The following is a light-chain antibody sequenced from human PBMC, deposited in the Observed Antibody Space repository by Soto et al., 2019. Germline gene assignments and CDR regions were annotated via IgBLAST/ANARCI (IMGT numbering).Light chain of an antibody. CDR1: QSISSSF. CDR3: QQYGRSTPSWT. J-gene: IGKJ1*01. Sequence: EIVLTQSPGTLSLSPGESATLSCRASQSISSSFLAWYQQKPGQPPRLLISDASSRATGIPDRFSGSGSGTDFPLTISSLEPEDFAVDYCQQYGRSTPSWTFGQGTKVEIK. CDR2: DAS. V-gene: IGKV3-20*01.